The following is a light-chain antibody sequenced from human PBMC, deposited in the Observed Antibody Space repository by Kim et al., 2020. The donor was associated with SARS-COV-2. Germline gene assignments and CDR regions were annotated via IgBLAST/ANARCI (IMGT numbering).Light chain of an antibody. CDR3: QHYSRFPYT. J-gene: IGKJ2*01. Sequence: SASVGDRFTITCRASENIGTWLAWYQQKPGRAPSLLIYLASTLESGVPSRFSGTGSGTEFSLSITSLQPDDFATYYCQHYSRFPYTFGQGTKLE. CDR1: ENIGTW. V-gene: IGKV1-5*03. CDR2: LAS.